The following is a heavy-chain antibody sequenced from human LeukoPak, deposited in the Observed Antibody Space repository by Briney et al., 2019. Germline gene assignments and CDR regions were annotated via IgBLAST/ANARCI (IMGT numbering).Heavy chain of an antibody. CDR2: ISAYNGNT. Sequence: ASVKVSCKASGYTFTSYGISWVRQAPGQGLEWMGWISAYNGNTNYAQKLQGRVTMTTDTSTSTAYMQLRSLRADDTAVYYCARAGQLERPYAFDIWGQGTMVTVSS. J-gene: IGHJ3*02. V-gene: IGHV1-18*01. D-gene: IGHD1-1*01. CDR3: ARAGQLERPYAFDI. CDR1: GYTFTSYG.